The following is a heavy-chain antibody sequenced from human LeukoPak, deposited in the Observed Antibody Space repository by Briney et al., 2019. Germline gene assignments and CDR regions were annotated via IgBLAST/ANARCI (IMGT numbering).Heavy chain of an antibody. D-gene: IGHD5-18*01. V-gene: IGHV3-23*01. Sequence: GGSLRLSCAASGFTFSSYAMSWVRQAPGKGLEWVSAISGSGGSTYYADSVKGRFTISRDNSKNTLYLQMNSLRAEDTAVYYCARVGYTYNYGRWYGLDVWGQGTTVTVSS. CDR3: ARVGYTYNYGRWYGLDV. CDR2: ISGSGGST. CDR1: GFTFSSYA. J-gene: IGHJ6*02.